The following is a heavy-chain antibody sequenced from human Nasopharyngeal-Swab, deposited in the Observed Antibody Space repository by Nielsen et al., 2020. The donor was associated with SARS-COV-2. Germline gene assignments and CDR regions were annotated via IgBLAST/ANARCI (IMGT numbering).Heavy chain of an antibody. J-gene: IGHJ5*02. V-gene: IGHV2-70*01. Sequence: WIRQPPGKALEWLALIDWDDDKYYSTPLKTRLTISKDTSKNQVVLTMTNMDPVDTATYYCARGAWFGEFNWFDPWGQGTLVTVSS. D-gene: IGHD3-10*01. CDR2: IDWDDDK. CDR3: ARGAWFGEFNWFDP.